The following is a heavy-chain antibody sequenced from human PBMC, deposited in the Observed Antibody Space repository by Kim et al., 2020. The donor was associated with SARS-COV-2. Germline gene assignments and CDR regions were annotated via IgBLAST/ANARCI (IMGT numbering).Heavy chain of an antibody. J-gene: IGHJ3*02. CDR2: IYHSGST. V-gene: IGHV4-4*02. CDR1: GGSISSSNW. Sequence: SETLSLTCAVSGGSISSSNWWSWVRQPPGKGLEWIGEIYHSGSTNYNPSLKSRVTISVDKSKNQFSLKLSSVTAADTAVYYCARDGSSSWYGSNDAFDIWGQATMVTVSS. D-gene: IGHD6-13*01. CDR3: ARDGSSSWYGSNDAFDI.